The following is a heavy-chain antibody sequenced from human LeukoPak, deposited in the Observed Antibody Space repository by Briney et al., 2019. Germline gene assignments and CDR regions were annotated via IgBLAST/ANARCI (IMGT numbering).Heavy chain of an antibody. J-gene: IGHJ4*02. CDR1: GFTFSSYA. Sequence: PGGSLRLSCAASGFTFSSYAMSWVCQAPGKGLEWVSTISGSGGSTDYADSVKGRFTLSRDNSKNTLYLQMNSLRAEDTAVYYCAASVSFKYYWGRGTLVTVSS. CDR3: AASVSFKYY. CDR2: ISGSGGST. D-gene: IGHD2-21*01. V-gene: IGHV3-23*01.